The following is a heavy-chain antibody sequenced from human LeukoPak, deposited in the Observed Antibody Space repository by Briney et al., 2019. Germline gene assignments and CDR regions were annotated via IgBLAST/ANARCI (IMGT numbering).Heavy chain of an antibody. D-gene: IGHD6-13*01. CDR2: IYHSGNT. V-gene: IGHV4-59*01. CDR3: AREEGIAAAGALEY. J-gene: IGHJ4*02. Sequence: SETLSLTCSVPIDSITNYYWSWIRQPPGKGLEWIGFIYHSGNTNYNPSLTTRVTMSVDTSKTQITLRLSSVTAADTAVYYCAREEGIAAAGALEYWGQGIPVTVSS. CDR1: IDSITNYY.